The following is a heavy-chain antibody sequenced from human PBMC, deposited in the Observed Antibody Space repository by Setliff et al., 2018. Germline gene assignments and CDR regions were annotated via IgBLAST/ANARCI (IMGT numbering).Heavy chain of an antibody. D-gene: IGHD3-10*01. CDR1: GFTFSSYA. CDR2: IRNDGATT. J-gene: IGHJ3*02. Sequence: GGSLRLSCAASGFTFSSYAMSWVRQAPGKGLEWLSNIRNDGATTSYADSVKGRFTISRDNVKNSLFLQMNSLRAEDTAVYYCVKTHWDTWIRGAFDIWGQGTMVTVSS. CDR3: VKTHWDTWIRGAFDI. V-gene: IGHV3-48*01.